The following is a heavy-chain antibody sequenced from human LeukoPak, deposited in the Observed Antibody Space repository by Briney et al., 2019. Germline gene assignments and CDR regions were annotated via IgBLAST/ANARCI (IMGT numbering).Heavy chain of an antibody. J-gene: IGHJ4*02. Sequence: GGSLRLSCAASAFPSSSYGMHWVRQAPGKGLEWVAVIWHDGSHKYYADSVTGRFTISRDNSKSTLYLQMNSLRAEDTAIYYCASGVYSSGWYLDYWGQGTLVTVSS. CDR2: IWHDGSHK. V-gene: IGHV3-33*01. CDR1: AFPSSSYG. D-gene: IGHD6-19*01. CDR3: ASGVYSSGWYLDY.